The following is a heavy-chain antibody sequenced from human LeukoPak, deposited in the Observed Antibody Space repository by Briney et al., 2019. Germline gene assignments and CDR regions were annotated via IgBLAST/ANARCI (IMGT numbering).Heavy chain of an antibody. CDR3: GRGRVSSSTWYSTYYYFFYMDF. V-gene: IGHV4-59*01. D-gene: IGHD4-11*01. CDR2: VDHTGST. Sequence: PSEALSLTCTVSGGSISSYYWTWIRQPPGKGLEWIGYVDHTGSTKFNPSLNGRVSISRDTSNNFFSLRLRSVTAADTAVYFCGRGRVSSSTWYSTYYYFFYMDFWGKGTTVTVSS. CDR1: GGSISSYY. J-gene: IGHJ6*03.